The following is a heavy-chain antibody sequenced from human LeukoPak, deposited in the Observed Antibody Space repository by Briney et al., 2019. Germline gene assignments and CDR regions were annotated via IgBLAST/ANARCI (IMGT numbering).Heavy chain of an antibody. J-gene: IGHJ4*02. D-gene: IGHD6-13*01. Sequence: TSETLSLTCAVYGGSFSGYYWSWLRQPPGKGLEWIGEINHSGSTNYNPSLKSRVTISVDTSKNQFSLKLSSVTAADTAVYYCARGRHHYSSSWYDYWGQGTLVTVSS. CDR1: GGSFSGYY. CDR2: INHSGST. V-gene: IGHV4-34*01. CDR3: ARGRHHYSSSWYDY.